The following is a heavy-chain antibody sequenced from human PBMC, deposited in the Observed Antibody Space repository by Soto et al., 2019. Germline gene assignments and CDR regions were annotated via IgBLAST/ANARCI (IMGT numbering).Heavy chain of an antibody. D-gene: IGHD3-3*01. J-gene: IGHJ6*02. CDR1: GGSISSGGYY. CDR2: IYYSGST. Sequence: SETLSLTCTVSGGSISSGGYYWSWIRQHPGKGLEWIGYIYYSGSTYYNPSLKSRVTISVDTSKNQFSLKLSSVTAADTAVYYCAREGHKGLVRSGYYSGGMDVWGQGTTVTVSS. CDR3: AREGHKGLVRSGYYSGGMDV. V-gene: IGHV4-31*03.